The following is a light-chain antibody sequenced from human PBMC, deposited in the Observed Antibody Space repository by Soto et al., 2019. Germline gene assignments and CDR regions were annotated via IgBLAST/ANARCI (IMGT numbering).Light chain of an antibody. Sequence: DIQMTQSPSSLSASVGDRVTITCRASQSISSYLNWYRQKPGKAPKLLIYAASSLQRGVPSRFSGSGSGTDFTLTISSLQPEDFATYYCQQSYSTPWTFGQGTKVDIK. CDR3: QQSYSTPWT. CDR2: AAS. CDR1: QSISSY. J-gene: IGKJ1*01. V-gene: IGKV1-39*01.